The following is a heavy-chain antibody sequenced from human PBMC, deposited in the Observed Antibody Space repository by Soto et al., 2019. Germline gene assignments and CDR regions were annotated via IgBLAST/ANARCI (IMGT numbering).Heavy chain of an antibody. CDR2: IIPIFGTP. Sequence: SVKVSCKASGGTFSSYAISWVRQAPGQGPEWMGGIIPIFGTPKYAQKFQGRVTITADESTSTAYMELNSLRSEDTAMYYCARHSITGTLGWFDPWGQGTLVTVSS. CDR1: GGTFSSYA. CDR3: ARHSITGTLGWFDP. J-gene: IGHJ5*02. D-gene: IGHD1-20*01. V-gene: IGHV1-69*13.